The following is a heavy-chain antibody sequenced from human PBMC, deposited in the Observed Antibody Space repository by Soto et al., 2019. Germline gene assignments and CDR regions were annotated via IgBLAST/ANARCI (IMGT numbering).Heavy chain of an antibody. Sequence: EVQLLESGGGLVQPGGSLRLSCAASGFTLSSYAMSWVRQSPGKGLEWVSAVSSTGVGTFYVDSVRGRFTISRDNSKNMLYLQRNSLRAEDTAVYYCAQDLGSGWYHFNWFDPWGQGTLVTVSS. CDR1: GFTLSSYA. D-gene: IGHD6-19*01. CDR3: AQDLGSGWYHFNWFDP. J-gene: IGHJ5*02. CDR2: VSSTGVGT. V-gene: IGHV3-23*01.